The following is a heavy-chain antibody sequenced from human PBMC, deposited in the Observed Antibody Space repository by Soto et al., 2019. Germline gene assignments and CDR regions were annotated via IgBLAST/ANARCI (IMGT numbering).Heavy chain of an antibody. Sequence: QVQLQESGPGLVKPSQTLSLTCTVSGGSIRSGDYYWSWIRQPPGKGLEWIGYMYDSGSTYYNPSLKSRVSISVDTSKNQFSLKLSSVTAADTAVYYCARVPPTWTAFYYWGQGTLVTVSS. CDR1: GGSIRSGDYY. CDR3: ARVPPTWTAFYY. D-gene: IGHD1-1*01. V-gene: IGHV4-30-4*01. CDR2: MYDSGST. J-gene: IGHJ4*02.